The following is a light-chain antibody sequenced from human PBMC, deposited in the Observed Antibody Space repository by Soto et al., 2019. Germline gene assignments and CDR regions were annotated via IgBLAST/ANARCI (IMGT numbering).Light chain of an antibody. J-gene: IGLJ1*01. CDR2: EVS. V-gene: IGLV2-14*01. CDR3: SSYTSSSPL. Sequence: QSALTQPASVSGSPGQSITISCTGTSSDVGGYNYVSWYQQHPGKAPKLMIYEVSNRPSGVSNRFSGSKSGNTASLTISGFQAEDEADYYCSSYTSSSPLFGTGTKVTVL. CDR1: SSDVGGYNY.